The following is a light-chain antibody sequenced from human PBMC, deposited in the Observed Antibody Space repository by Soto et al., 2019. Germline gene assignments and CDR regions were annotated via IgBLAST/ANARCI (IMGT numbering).Light chain of an antibody. CDR2: LRS. Sequence: DVVMTQSPLSLPVTPGEPASISCRSSQSLLHSNGYNYLDWYLQKPGQSPQLLIYLRSNRASGVPDRFSGRGSGTDFTLKISRVEAEDVGVYYCMQALQTPITFGQGTRLEIK. CDR3: MQALQTPIT. V-gene: IGKV2-28*01. J-gene: IGKJ5*01. CDR1: QSLLHSNGYNY.